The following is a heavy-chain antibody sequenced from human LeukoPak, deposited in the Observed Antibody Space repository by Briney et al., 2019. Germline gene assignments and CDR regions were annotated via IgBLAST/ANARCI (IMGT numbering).Heavy chain of an antibody. D-gene: IGHD3-3*01. CDR1: GFTFSSYA. V-gene: IGHV3-23*01. CDR2: ISGSGGST. Sequence: GGSLRLSCAASGFTFSSYAMSWVRQAPGKGLEWVSAISGSGGSTYYADSVKGRFTTSRDNSKNTLYLQMNSLRAEDTAVYYCAKGGLLEWLLGSLYYFDYWGQGTLVTVSS. CDR3: AKGGLLEWLLGSLYYFDY. J-gene: IGHJ4*02.